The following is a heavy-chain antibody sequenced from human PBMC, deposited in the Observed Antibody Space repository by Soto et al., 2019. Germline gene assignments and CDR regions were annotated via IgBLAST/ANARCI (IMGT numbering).Heavy chain of an antibody. CDR1: GGSISSSSYY. CDR2: IYYSGST. Sequence: SETLSLTCTVSGGSISSSSYYWGWIRQPPGKGLEWIGSIYYSGSTYYNPSLKSRVTISVDTSKNQFSLKLSSVTAADTAVYYCASYQLVAAAGTNYGMDVWGQGTTVTVSS. CDR3: ASYQLVAAAGTNYGMDV. J-gene: IGHJ6*02. V-gene: IGHV4-39*01. D-gene: IGHD6-13*01.